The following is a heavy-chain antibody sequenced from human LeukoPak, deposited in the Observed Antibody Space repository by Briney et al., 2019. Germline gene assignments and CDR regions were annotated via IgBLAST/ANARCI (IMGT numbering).Heavy chain of an antibody. V-gene: IGHV3-23*01. CDR1: GITLSNYG. D-gene: IGHD3-22*01. CDR3: AKRGVVIRVILVGFHKEAYYFDS. CDR2: ISDSGGRT. Sequence: GGSLRLSCAVSGITLSNYGMSWVRQAPGKGLEWVAGISDSGGRTKYADSVKGRFTISRDTPKNTLYLQMNSLRAEDTAVYFCAKRGVVIRVILVGFHKEAYYFDSWGQGALATVSS. J-gene: IGHJ4*02.